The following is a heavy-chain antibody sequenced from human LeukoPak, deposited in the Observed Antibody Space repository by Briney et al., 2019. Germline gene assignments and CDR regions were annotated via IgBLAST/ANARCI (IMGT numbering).Heavy chain of an antibody. CDR3: ARDRDRSPIDY. Sequence: PGGSLRLSCAASGFTFTNYAMSWVRQAPGKGLEWVSTISGGGGSTYSADSVKGRFTISRDNAKNSLYLQMNSLRAEDTAVYYCARDRDRSPIDYWGQGTLVTVSS. CDR1: GFTFTNYA. CDR2: ISGGGGST. J-gene: IGHJ4*02. V-gene: IGHV3-23*01. D-gene: IGHD3-22*01.